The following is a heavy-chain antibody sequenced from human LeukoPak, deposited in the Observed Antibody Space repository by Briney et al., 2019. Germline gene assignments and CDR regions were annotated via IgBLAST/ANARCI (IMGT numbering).Heavy chain of an antibody. CDR3: ARGVFSLRDDAFDI. Sequence: GGSLRLSCAASGFTFSDYYMSWIRQAPGKGLEWVSYISSSSSYTNYADSVKGRFTISRDNAKNSLYLQMNSLRAEDTAVYYCARGVFSLRDDAFDIWGQGTMVPVSS. V-gene: IGHV3-11*05. J-gene: IGHJ3*02. CDR2: ISSSSSYT. D-gene: IGHD3-3*02. CDR1: GFTFSDYY.